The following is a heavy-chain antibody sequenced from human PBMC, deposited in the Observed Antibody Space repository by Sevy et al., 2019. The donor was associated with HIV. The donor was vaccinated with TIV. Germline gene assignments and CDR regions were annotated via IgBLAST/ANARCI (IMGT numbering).Heavy chain of an antibody. V-gene: IGHV3-21*01. J-gene: IGHJ4*02. CDR1: GFAFSTYS. D-gene: IGHD3-10*02. CDR2: ISGSGSYI. CDR3: VREAANVRYFDY. Sequence: GGSQRLSCAASGFAFSTYSMNWVRQAPGKGLEWVSSISGSGSYIYYADSVQGRVAISRDNAKSSLYLQMNSLRAEDTAVYYCVREAANVRYFDYWGQGTLVTVSS.